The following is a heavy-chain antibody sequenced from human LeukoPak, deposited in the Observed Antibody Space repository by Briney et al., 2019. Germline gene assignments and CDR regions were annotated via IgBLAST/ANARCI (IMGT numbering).Heavy chain of an antibody. CDR3: AREDYGQSYFDY. CDR2: INPSGGTT. J-gene: IGHJ4*02. D-gene: IGHD4-17*01. Sequence: ASVKVSCKASGYTFTTYYMHWVRQAPGQGLEWMGIINPSGGTTTYAQKFQGRVTMTRDTSTSTVYMELSSLRSEDTAVYCCAREDYGQSYFDYWGQGTLVTVSS. V-gene: IGHV1-46*01. CDR1: GYTFTTYY.